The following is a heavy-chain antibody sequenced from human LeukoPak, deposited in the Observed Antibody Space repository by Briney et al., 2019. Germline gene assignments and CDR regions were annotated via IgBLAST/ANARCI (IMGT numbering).Heavy chain of an antibody. V-gene: IGHV1-69*05. CDR3: ARDVHGDYGSGWFDP. Sequence: SVKVSCKTSRGTFNNSAISWVRPAPGQGLEWLGGIMPLFGTSGFAQKFQGRVTINKDESTRAVYLELTSLTSDDTAVYYCARDVHGDYGSGWFDPWGQGTRVSVSS. CDR2: IMPLFGTS. CDR1: RGTFNNSA. D-gene: IGHD4-17*01. J-gene: IGHJ5*02.